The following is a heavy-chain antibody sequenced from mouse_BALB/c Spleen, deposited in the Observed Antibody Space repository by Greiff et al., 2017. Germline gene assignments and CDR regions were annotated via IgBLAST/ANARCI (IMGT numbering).Heavy chain of an antibody. CDR2: INPSTGYT. CDR1: GYTFTSYW. D-gene: IGHD2-1*01. Sequence: QVQLKESGAELAQPGASVKMSCKASGYTFTSYWMHWVKQRPGQGLEWIGYINPSTGYTEYNQKFKDKATLTADKSSSTAYMQLSSLTSEDSAVYYCARSHGNYLDYWGQGTTLTVSS. J-gene: IGHJ2*01. V-gene: IGHV1-7*01. CDR3: ARSHGNYLDY.